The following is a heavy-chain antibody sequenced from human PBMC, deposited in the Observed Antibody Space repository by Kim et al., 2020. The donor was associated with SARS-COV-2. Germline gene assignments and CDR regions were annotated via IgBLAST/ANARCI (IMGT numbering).Heavy chain of an antibody. D-gene: IGHD3-9*01. CDR1: GGSISSSSYY. V-gene: IGHV4-39*07. Sequence: SETLSLTCTVSGGSISSSSYYWGWIRQPPGKGLEWIGSIYYSGSTYYNPSLKSRVTISVDTSKNQFSLKLSSVTAADTAVYYCAQVGCDILTGYYRESWYVGYWGQGTLVTVSS. CDR3: AQVGCDILTGYYRESWYVGY. CDR2: IYYSGST. J-gene: IGHJ4*02.